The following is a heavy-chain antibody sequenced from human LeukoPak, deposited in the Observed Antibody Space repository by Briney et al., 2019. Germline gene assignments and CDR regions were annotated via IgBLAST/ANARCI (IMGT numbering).Heavy chain of an antibody. Sequence: ASVKVSCKASGYTFTIYDFNWLRQATGQGPEWMGWMNPNSGATGYAQKFQGRVTMTRDTSISTAYMELSRLRSDDTAVYYCARDMEMATITGFDYWGQGTLVTVSS. CDR1: GYTFTIYD. CDR2: MNPNSGAT. J-gene: IGHJ4*02. D-gene: IGHD5-24*01. V-gene: IGHV1-8*01. CDR3: ARDMEMATITGFDY.